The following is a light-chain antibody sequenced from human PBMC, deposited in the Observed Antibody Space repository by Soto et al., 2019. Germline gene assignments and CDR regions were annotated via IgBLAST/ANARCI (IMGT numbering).Light chain of an antibody. Sequence: DIQMTQSPSTLSGSVGDRVTITCRASQTISSWLAWYQQKPEKAPKLLIYKASTLKSGVPSRFSGSGSGTEFTLTISSLQPDDFTTYYCQHYNSYSEAFAQRTKADIK. CDR3: QHYNSYSEA. CDR2: KAS. CDR1: QTISSW. J-gene: IGKJ1*01. V-gene: IGKV1-5*03.